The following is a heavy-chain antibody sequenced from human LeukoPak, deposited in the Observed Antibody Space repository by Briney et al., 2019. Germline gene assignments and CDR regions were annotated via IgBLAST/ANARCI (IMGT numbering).Heavy chain of an antibody. CDR1: GFTFSDYW. Sequence: GGSLRLSCAASGFTFSDYWMHWVRQAPGKGLVWGARINGDGSSTTYVESVRSRFTISRDNAKKTLYLQMHSLRAEDAAVYYCARDMYSMSSARGAYWGQGTLVTVSS. CDR3: ARDMYSMSSARGAY. V-gene: IGHV3-74*01. D-gene: IGHD3-10*01. CDR2: INGDGSST. J-gene: IGHJ4*02.